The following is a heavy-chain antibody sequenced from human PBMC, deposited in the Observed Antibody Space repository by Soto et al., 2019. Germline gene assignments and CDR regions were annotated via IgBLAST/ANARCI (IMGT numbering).Heavy chain of an antibody. Sequence: GGSLRLSCAASRFTFSTYWMNWVRQAPGKGLEWVASIKEDGSEKNYVDSVKGRFTISRDNAKNSLYLQMNSLRAEDTAVYYCARADSSSWYTAFDIWGQGTMVTVSS. J-gene: IGHJ3*02. D-gene: IGHD6-13*01. CDR2: IKEDGSEK. CDR3: ARADSSSWYTAFDI. CDR1: RFTFSTYW. V-gene: IGHV3-7*04.